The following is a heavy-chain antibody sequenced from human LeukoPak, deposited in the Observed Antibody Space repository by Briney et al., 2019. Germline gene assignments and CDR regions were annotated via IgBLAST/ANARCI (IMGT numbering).Heavy chain of an antibody. D-gene: IGHD3-10*01. J-gene: IGHJ3*02. V-gene: IGHV4-34*01. CDR1: GGSFSGYY. CDR3: ARDLSDYYGSGSYRPIDAFDI. Sequence: PSETLSLTCAVYGGSFSGYYWSWIRQPPGKGLECIGEINHSGSPNYNPSLKSRVTISIDTSKNQFSLKLSPVTAADTAVYYCARDLSDYYGSGSYRPIDAFDIWGQGTMVTVSS. CDR2: INHSGSP.